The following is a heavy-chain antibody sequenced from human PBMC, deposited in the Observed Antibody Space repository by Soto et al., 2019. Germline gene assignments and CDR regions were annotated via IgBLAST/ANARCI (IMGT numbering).Heavy chain of an antibody. Sequence: PSETLSLTCSVSGGAISGYYWAWIRQPPGKGLEWIGYIFYSGGTNYNPSLKSRVTISEDTSKNQFSLKLSSVTAADTALYYCARVGSSGWSPDYWGRGTLVTVSS. D-gene: IGHD6-19*01. J-gene: IGHJ4*02. CDR3: ARVGSSGWSPDY. V-gene: IGHV4-59*01. CDR1: GGAISGYY. CDR2: IFYSGGT.